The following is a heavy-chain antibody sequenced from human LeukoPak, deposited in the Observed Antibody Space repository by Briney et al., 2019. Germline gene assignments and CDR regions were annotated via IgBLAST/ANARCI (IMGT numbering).Heavy chain of an antibody. Sequence: GGSLRLSCAVSGFTFSSYWMHWVRQAPGEGPVWVSRINSHGSSADYADFVKGRFTISRDNAKNALFLQMNSLRAEDTAVYYCALLVAATIDYWGQGTLVSVSS. J-gene: IGHJ4*02. CDR2: INSHGSSA. CDR1: GFTFSSYW. D-gene: IGHD2-15*01. V-gene: IGHV3-74*01. CDR3: ALLVAATIDY.